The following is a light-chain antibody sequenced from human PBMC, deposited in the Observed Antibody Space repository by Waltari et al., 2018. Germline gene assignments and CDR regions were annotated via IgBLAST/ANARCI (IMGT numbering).Light chain of an antibody. V-gene: IGLV2-11*01. CDR2: DVT. CDR3: SSYAGTYTGV. CDR1: SSDVGGYNY. Sequence: QSALTQPRSVSESPGQSVTISCTGTSSDVGGYNYISWYQHQPGKAPKLIIYDVTKRPSGFPDRFSASKSGNTASLTISGLRAEDEADYYCSSYAGTYTGVFGGGTKLTVL. J-gene: IGLJ3*02.